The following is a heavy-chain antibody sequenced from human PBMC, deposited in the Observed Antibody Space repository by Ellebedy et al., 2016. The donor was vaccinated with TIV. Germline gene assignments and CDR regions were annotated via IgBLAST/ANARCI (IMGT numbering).Heavy chain of an antibody. J-gene: IGHJ4*02. CDR3: ARAALPRLGELSFPYYFDY. CDR1: GGTFSSYA. D-gene: IGHD3-16*02. V-gene: IGHV1-69*13. CDR2: IIPIFGTA. Sequence: AASVKVSCKASGGTFSSYAISWVRQAPGQALEWMGGIIPIFGTANYAQKFQGRVTITADESTSTAYMELSSLRSEDTAVYYCARAALPRLGELSFPYYFDYWGQGTLVTVSS.